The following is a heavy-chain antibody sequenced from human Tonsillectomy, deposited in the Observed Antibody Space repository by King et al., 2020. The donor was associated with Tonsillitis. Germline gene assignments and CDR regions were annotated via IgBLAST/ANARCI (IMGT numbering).Heavy chain of an antibody. D-gene: IGHD6-13*01. J-gene: IGHJ4*02. CDR2: INPNSGGT. CDR3: ATAGQGVAAAYGY. Sequence: QLVQSGAEMKKPGASVKVSCKASGYTFTAYYIHWVRQAPGQGLEWMGWINPNSGGTNYAQKFQGRVTVTTDTSISTAYMELNSLKSDDTAFYYCATAGQGVAAAYGYWGQGTLVTVSS. CDR1: GYTFTAYY. V-gene: IGHV1-2*02.